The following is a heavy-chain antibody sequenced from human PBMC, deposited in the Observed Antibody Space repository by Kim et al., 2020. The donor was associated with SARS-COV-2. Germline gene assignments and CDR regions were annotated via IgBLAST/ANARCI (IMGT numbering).Heavy chain of an antibody. CDR3: AKGRVPVFGVVAPFDY. J-gene: IGHJ4*02. Sequence: GGSLRLSCAASGFTFSSYAMSWVRQAPGKGLEWVSAISGSGGSTYYADSVKGRFTISRDNSKNTLYLQMNSLRAEDTAVYYCAKGRVPVFGVVAPFDYWGQGTLVTVSS. CDR2: ISGSGGST. V-gene: IGHV3-23*01. D-gene: IGHD3-3*01. CDR1: GFTFSSYA.